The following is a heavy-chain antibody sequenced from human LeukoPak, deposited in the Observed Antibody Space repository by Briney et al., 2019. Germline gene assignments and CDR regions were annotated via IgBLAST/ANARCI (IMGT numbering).Heavy chain of an antibody. Sequence: SQTLSLTCTVSGVSISSGTYYWNWVRQPAGKGLEWIGRIYTSGSTNYSPSLKSRVTISVDPSKNQFSLKLSSVTAADTAVYYCARDALNYDFWSGSFDPWGQGTLVTVSS. J-gene: IGHJ5*02. V-gene: IGHV4-61*02. CDR2: IYTSGST. CDR1: GVSISSGTYY. D-gene: IGHD3-3*01. CDR3: ARDALNYDFWSGSFDP.